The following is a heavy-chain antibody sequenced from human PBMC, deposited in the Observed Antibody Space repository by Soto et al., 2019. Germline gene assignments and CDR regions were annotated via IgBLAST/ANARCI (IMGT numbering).Heavy chain of an antibody. D-gene: IGHD1-1*01. CDR3: AKDGGTGKYYDY. CDR1: GFTFNTYG. V-gene: IGHV3-30*18. J-gene: IGHJ4*02. CDR2: IAYDGSNK. Sequence: QVQLVASGGGVVQPGRSLRLYCAASGFTFNTYGMHWVRQAPGKGLEWGSVIAYDGSNKYYADSVKGRFTISRDNSKNTLNLQMNSLRAEDTAVYYCAKDGGTGKYYDYWGQGTLVTVSS.